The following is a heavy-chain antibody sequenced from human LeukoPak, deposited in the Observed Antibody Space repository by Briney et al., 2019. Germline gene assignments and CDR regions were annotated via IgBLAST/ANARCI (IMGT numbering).Heavy chain of an antibody. V-gene: IGHV3-30*02. CDR2: IRYDGSNK. Sequence: PGGSLRLSCAASGFTFSSDGMHWVRQAPGKGLEWVAFIRYDGSNKYYADSVKGRFTISRDNSKNTLYLQMNSLRAEDTAVYYCAKDGGYCSSTSCDEDYWGQGTLVTVSS. D-gene: IGHD2-2*03. J-gene: IGHJ4*02. CDR3: AKDGGYCSSTSCDEDY. CDR1: GFTFSSDG.